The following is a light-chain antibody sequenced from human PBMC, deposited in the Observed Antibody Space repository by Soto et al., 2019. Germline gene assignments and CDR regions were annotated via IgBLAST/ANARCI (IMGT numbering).Light chain of an antibody. CDR1: QSVSSSY. CDR2: GAS. V-gene: IGKV3-20*01. Sequence: EIVLTQSPGTLSLSPGERATLSCRASQSVSSSYLAWYQQKPGQAPRLLIYGASSRATGIPDRFSGSGSGTDFTFTISRLEPEDFAVYDCQLYGISFRAWTLGPGTQVEI. CDR3: QLYGISFRAWT. J-gene: IGKJ1*01.